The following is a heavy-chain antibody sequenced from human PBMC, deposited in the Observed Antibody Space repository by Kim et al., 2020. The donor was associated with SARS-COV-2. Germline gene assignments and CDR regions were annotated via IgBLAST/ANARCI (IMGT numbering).Heavy chain of an antibody. V-gene: IGHV3-74*01. D-gene: IGHD3-3*01. Sequence: ADSVKGRLTVSRDNAKNTLYLQMNSLRAEDTAVYYCARAFTTSRYNWFDPWGQGTLVTVSS. J-gene: IGHJ5*02. CDR3: ARAFTTSRYNWFDP.